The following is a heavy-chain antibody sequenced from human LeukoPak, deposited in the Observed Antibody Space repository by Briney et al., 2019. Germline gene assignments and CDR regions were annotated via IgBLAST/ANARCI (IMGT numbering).Heavy chain of an antibody. CDR1: GFTFGDYA. CDR3: ARGVAAADREEHYYYYYMDV. J-gene: IGHJ6*03. Sequence: GRSLRLSCAASGFTFGDYAMHRVRQAPGKGLEWVSGISWNSDSIGYADSVKGRFTISRDNAKNSLYLQMDSLRAEDTALYYCARGVAAADREEHYYYYYMDVWGKGTTVTVSS. D-gene: IGHD6-13*01. V-gene: IGHV3-9*01. CDR2: ISWNSDSI.